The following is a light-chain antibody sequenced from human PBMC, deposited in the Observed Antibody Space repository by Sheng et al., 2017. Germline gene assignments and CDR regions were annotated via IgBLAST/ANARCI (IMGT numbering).Light chain of an antibody. CDR3: MQALQTPLT. V-gene: IGKV2D-29*01. Sequence: EIVMTQTPLSLSVTPGQPASISCKSSQSLLHSDGKTYLFWYLQKAGQPPQLLIYEVSKRFSGVPDRFSGSGSGTDFTLKISRVEAEDVGVYYCMQALQTPLTFGGGTKVEIK. CDR1: QSLLHSDGKTY. CDR2: EVS. J-gene: IGKJ4*01.